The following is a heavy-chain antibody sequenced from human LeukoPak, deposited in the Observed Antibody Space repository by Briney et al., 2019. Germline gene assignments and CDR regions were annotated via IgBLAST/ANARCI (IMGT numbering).Heavy chain of an antibody. D-gene: IGHD3-22*01. Sequence: PSETLSLTCTVSGGSISSYYWSWIRQPPGKGLEWIGYIYYSGSTNYNPSLKSRVTISVDTSKNQFSLKLSSVTAADTAVYYCASPRDYYGSSGYWDWGQGTLVTVSS. CDR3: ASPRDYYGSSGYWD. V-gene: IGHV4-59*12. J-gene: IGHJ4*02. CDR1: GGSISSYY. CDR2: IYYSGST.